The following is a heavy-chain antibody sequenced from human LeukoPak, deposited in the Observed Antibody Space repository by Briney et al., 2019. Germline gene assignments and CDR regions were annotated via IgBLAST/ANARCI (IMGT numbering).Heavy chain of an antibody. CDR1: GGSFSSSSYY. J-gene: IGHJ3*02. CDR2: IYYSGST. Sequence: SETLSPTCTVSGGSFSSSSYYWGWIRQPPGKGLEWIGSIYYSGSTYYNPSLKSRVTISVDTSKNQFSLKLSSVTAADTAVYYCARVMYSGTTDSKWYDAFDIWGQGTMVTVSS. V-gene: IGHV4-39*07. D-gene: IGHD1-26*01. CDR3: ARVMYSGTTDSKWYDAFDI.